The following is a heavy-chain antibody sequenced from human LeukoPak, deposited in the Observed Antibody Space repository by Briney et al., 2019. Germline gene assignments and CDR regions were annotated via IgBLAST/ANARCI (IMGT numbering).Heavy chain of an antibody. CDR2: INPNSGGT. CDR1: GYTFTGYY. CDR3: ANGNSGYGGWSAP. J-gene: IGHJ5*02. D-gene: IGHD5-12*01. V-gene: IGHV1-2*02. Sequence: APVKVSCKASGYTFTGYYMHWVRQAPGQGLEWMGWINPNSGGTDYAQKFQGRVTLTRDTSISTAYMELSSLRSDDTAVYYCANGNSGYGGWSAPWGQGPLVTVSS.